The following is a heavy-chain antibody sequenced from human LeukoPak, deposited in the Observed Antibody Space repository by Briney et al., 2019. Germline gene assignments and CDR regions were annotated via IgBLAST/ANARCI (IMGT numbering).Heavy chain of an antibody. CDR3: LIVATHSGVFDY. V-gene: IGHV1-3*01. CDR1: GYTFTSYS. J-gene: IGHJ4*02. D-gene: IGHD5-12*01. CDR2: INAGNGDT. Sequence: ASVKVSCKASGYTFTSYSIHWVRQAPGQGLEWMGWINAGNGDTKYSQSFQGRVTITRDTSASTAYMELSSLRSEDTAVYYCLIVATHSGVFDYWGQGTLVTVSS.